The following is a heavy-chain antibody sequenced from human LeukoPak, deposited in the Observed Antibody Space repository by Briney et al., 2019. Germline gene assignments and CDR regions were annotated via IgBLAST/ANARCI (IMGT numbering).Heavy chain of an antibody. CDR2: ISAYNGNT. CDR3: ARDYYYDSSGYQNYFDY. Sequence: ASVKVSCKAAGYTFTSYGISWVRQAPGQGPEWMGWISAYNGNTNYAQKLQGRVTMTTGTSTSTAYMELRSLRSDDTAVYYCARDYYYDSSGYQNYFDYWGQGTLVTVSS. V-gene: IGHV1-18*04. J-gene: IGHJ4*02. CDR1: GYTFTSYG. D-gene: IGHD3-22*01.